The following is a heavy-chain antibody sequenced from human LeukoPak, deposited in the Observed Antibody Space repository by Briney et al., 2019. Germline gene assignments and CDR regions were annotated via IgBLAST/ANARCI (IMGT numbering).Heavy chain of an antibody. Sequence: PSETLSLTCTVSGGSISSYYWGWIRQPPGKGLEWIGSIYYSGSTYYNPSLKSRVTISVDTSKNQFSLKLSSVTAADTAVYYCARRVIRYCSSTSCSSHYYYYYMDVWGKGTTVTVSS. V-gene: IGHV4-39*01. CDR1: GGSISSYY. D-gene: IGHD2-2*01. CDR2: IYYSGST. CDR3: ARRVIRYCSSTSCSSHYYYYYMDV. J-gene: IGHJ6*03.